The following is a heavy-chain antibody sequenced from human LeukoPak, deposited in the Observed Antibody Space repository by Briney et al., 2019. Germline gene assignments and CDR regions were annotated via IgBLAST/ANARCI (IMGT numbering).Heavy chain of an antibody. CDR3: TKDVVPDSGWDLDY. CDR1: AFTFSTCS. J-gene: IGHJ4*02. D-gene: IGHD6-19*01. V-gene: IGHV3-23*01. CDR2: IYPNGGST. Sequence: GGSLRLSCAASAFTFSTCSITWVRQGPGKGLEWVSSIYPNGGSTSYADSVKGRFTISRDNSKNTLYLQMSSLRTEDTAIYYCTKDVVPDSGWDLDYWGQGTLVTVSS.